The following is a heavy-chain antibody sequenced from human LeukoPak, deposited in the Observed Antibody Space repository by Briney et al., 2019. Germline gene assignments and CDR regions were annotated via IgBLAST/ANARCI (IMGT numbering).Heavy chain of an antibody. Sequence: AASVKVSCKASGGTFSSYAISWVRQAPGQGLEWMGGIIPIFGTANYAQKFQGRVTITADESTSTAYMELSSLRSEDTAVYYCARDFSKLRFLEWSGLDPWGQGTLVTVSS. CDR3: ARDFSKLRFLEWSGLDP. V-gene: IGHV1-69*13. CDR2: IIPIFGTA. D-gene: IGHD3-3*01. J-gene: IGHJ5*02. CDR1: GGTFSSYA.